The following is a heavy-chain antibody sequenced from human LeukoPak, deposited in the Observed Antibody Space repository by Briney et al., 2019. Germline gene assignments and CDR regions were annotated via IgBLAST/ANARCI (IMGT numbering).Heavy chain of an antibody. D-gene: IGHD4-17*01. V-gene: IGHV3-21*01. J-gene: IGHJ4*02. CDR1: GFIFSIFT. CDR2: MSSDSKSI. Sequence: GGSLRLSCAASGFIFSIFTMNWVRQAPGKGLEWVSAMSSDSKSIYYADSVKGRFTISRDNAKNSLFLQMDSLRAEDTALYYCTRGSYGDYGYWGQGTLVTVSS. CDR3: TRGSYGDYGY.